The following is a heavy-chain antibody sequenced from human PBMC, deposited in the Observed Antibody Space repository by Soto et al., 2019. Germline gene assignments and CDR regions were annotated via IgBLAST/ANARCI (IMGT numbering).Heavy chain of an antibody. V-gene: IGHV1-2*04. D-gene: IGHD2-2*01. CDR3: ARVTISTRRGVEYHGMDV. Sequence: ASVKVSCKASGYTFTGYYMHWVRQAPGQGLEWMGWINPNSGGTNYAQKFQGWVTMTRDTSISTAYMELSRLRSDDTAVYYCARVTISTRRGVEYHGMDVWGQGTTVTGSS. CDR2: INPNSGGT. CDR1: GYTFTGYY. J-gene: IGHJ6*02.